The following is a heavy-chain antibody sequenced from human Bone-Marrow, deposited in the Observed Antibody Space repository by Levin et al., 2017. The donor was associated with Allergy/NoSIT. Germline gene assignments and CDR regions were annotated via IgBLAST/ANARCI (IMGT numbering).Heavy chain of an antibody. CDR2: ISYDGSNK. CDR1: GFTFSSYG. Sequence: SGGSLRLSCAASGFTFSSYGMHWVRQAPGKGLEWVAVISYDGSNKYYADSVKGRFTISRDNSKNTLYLQMNSLRAEDTAVYYCAKKDCSSTSCYRGKDDYWGQGTLVTVSS. CDR3: AKKDCSSTSCYRGKDDY. J-gene: IGHJ4*02. V-gene: IGHV3-30*18. D-gene: IGHD2-2*01.